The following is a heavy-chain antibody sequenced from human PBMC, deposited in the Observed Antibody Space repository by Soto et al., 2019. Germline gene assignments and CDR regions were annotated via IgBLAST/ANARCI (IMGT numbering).Heavy chain of an antibody. D-gene: IGHD2-15*01. Sequence: SETLCLTCTVSGGSIGSYCWSWIRQPPGKGLEWIGYIYYSGSTNYNPSLKSRVTISVDTSKNQFSLKLSSVTAADTAVYYCARHCSGGSCYDYWGQGTLVTVSS. CDR2: IYYSGST. J-gene: IGHJ4*02. V-gene: IGHV4-59*08. CDR1: GGSIGSYC. CDR3: ARHCSGGSCYDY.